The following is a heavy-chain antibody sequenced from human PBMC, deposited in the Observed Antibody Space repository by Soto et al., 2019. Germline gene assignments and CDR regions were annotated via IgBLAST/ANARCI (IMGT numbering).Heavy chain of an antibody. CDR2: IYYSGST. V-gene: IGHV4-31*03. J-gene: IGHJ6*02. CDR1: GGSISSGGYY. Sequence: QVQLQESGPGLVKPSQTLSLTCTVSGGSISSGGYYWSWIRQHPGKGLEWIGYIYYSGSTYYNPSLKSRVTISVDTSKNQFSLKLSSVTAADTAVYYCARGRNYDSSGYSYYYGMDVWGQGTTVTVSS. D-gene: IGHD3-22*01. CDR3: ARGRNYDSSGYSYYYGMDV.